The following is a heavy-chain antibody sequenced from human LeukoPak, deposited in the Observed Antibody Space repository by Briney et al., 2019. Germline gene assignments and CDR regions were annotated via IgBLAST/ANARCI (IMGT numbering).Heavy chain of an antibody. CDR1: GYTFTSYG. CDR2: ISAYNGNT. J-gene: IGHJ6*02. V-gene: IGHV1-18*01. CDR3: ARECGGSFPYYYYGMDV. Sequence: ASVKVSGKASGYTFTSYGISWVRQAPGQGLEWMGWISAYNGNTNYAQKLQGRVTMTTDTSTSTAYMELRSLRSDDTAVYYCARECGGSFPYYYYGMDVWGQGTTVNVSS. D-gene: IGHD2-15*01.